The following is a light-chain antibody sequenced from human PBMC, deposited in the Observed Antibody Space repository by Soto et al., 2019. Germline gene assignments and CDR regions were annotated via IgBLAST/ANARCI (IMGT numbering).Light chain of an antibody. J-gene: IGKJ1*01. CDR3: QQRGNWPLT. V-gene: IGKV3-11*01. CDR1: QSVSSY. CDR2: DAS. Sequence: EIVLTQSPATLSLSPGERATLSCRASQSVSSYFAWYQQKPGQAPRLLIYDASNRATGIPARFSGSGSGTDFTLTISCLEPEDFAVYDCQQRGNWPLTFGQGTKVEIK.